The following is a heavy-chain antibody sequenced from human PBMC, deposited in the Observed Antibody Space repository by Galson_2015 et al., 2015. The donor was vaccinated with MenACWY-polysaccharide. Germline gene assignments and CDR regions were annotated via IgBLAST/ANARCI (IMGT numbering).Heavy chain of an antibody. CDR1: GFTFSSYE. Sequence: SLRLSCAASGFTFSSYEMNWVRQAPGKGLEWVSYISSSGSTIYYADSVKGRFTISRDNAKNSLYLQMSSLRAEDTAVYYCAREGVVPTDAFDIWGQGTMVTVSS. V-gene: IGHV3-48*03. D-gene: IGHD2-15*01. J-gene: IGHJ3*02. CDR3: AREGVVPTDAFDI. CDR2: ISSSGSTI.